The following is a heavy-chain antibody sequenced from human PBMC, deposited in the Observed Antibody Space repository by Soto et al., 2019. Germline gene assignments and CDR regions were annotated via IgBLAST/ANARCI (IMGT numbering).Heavy chain of an antibody. Sequence: ASVKVSCKASGYTFASYGISWVRQAPGQGLEWMGGMNPNSGNTDYAQKFQGRVTITADESTSTAYMELSSLRSEDTAVYYCAGAVKGYYYYGMDVWGQGTTVTVSS. CDR2: MNPNSGNT. V-gene: IGHV1-69*13. D-gene: IGHD3-10*01. CDR3: AGAVKGYYYYGMDV. J-gene: IGHJ6*02. CDR1: GYTFASYG.